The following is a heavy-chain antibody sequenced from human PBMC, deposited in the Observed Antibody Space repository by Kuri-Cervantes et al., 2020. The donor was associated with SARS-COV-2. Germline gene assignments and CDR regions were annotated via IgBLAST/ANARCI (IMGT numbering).Heavy chain of an antibody. J-gene: IGHJ4*02. CDR2: IYHSRST. V-gene: IGHV4-38-2*01. CDR3: ARHTITGPFDY. CDR1: GYSISSGYY. D-gene: IGHD1-20*01. Sequence: SETLSLTCAVSGYSISSGYYWGWIRQPPGKGLEWIGSIYHSRSTYYNPSLKSRVTISVDTSKNQFSLKLSSVTAADTAVYYCARHTITGPFDYWGQGTLVTVSS.